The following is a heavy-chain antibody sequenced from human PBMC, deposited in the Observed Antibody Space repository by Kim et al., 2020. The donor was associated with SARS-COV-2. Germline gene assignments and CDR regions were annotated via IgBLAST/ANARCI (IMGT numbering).Heavy chain of an antibody. CDR3: ARAGRLPLYYYYYGMDV. V-gene: IGHV4-39*07. CDR1: GGSISSSSYY. CDR2: IYYSGST. D-gene: IGHD5-18*01. J-gene: IGHJ6*02. Sequence: SETLSLICTVSGGSISSSSYYWGWIRQPPGKGLEWIGSIYYSGSTYYNPSLKSRVTISVDTSKNQFSLKLSSVTAADTAVYYCARAGRLPLYYYYYGMDVGGQGTTVTVSS.